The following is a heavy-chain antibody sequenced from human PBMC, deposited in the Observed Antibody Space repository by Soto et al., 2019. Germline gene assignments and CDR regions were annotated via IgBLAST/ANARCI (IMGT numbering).Heavy chain of an antibody. D-gene: IGHD3-22*01. J-gene: IGHJ4*02. CDR1: GYSFTSYW. V-gene: IGHV5-10-1*03. Sequence: EVQLVQSGAEVKKPGESLRISCKGSGYSFTSYWISWVRQMPGKGLEWMGRIDPSDSYTNYSPSFQGHVTISADKSISTAYLQWSSLKASDTAMYYCARHFYYYDSSGYLDYFDYWGQGTLVTVSS. CDR2: IDPSDSYT. CDR3: ARHFYYYDSSGYLDYFDY.